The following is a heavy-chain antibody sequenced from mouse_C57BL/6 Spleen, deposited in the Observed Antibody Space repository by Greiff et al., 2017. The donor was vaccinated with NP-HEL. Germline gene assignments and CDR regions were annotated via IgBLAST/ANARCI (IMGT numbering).Heavy chain of an antibody. CDR3: ARLGGGLYYSNYEGDY. Sequence: EVQLQQSGPELVKPGASVKISCKASGYSFTGYYMNWVKQSPEKSLEWIGEINPSTGGTTYNQKFKAKATLTVDKSSSTAYMQLKSLTSEDSAVYYCARLGGGLYYSNYEGDYWGQGTTLTVSS. V-gene: IGHV1-42*01. D-gene: IGHD2-5*01. CDR2: INPSTGGT. CDR1: GYSFTGYY. J-gene: IGHJ2*01.